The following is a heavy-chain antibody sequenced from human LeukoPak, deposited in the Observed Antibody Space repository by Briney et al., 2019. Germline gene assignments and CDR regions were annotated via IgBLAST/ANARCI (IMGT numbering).Heavy chain of an antibody. CDR2: ISWNSGSI. V-gene: IGHV3-9*01. CDR3: AKDIYRGVIIKGFDP. Sequence: GGSLRLSCAASGFTFSRSAMHWVRQAPGKGLEWVSGISWNSGSIGYADSVKGRFTISRDNAKNSLYLQMNSLRAEDTALYYCAKDIYRGVIIKGFDPWGQGTLVTVSS. J-gene: IGHJ5*02. CDR1: GFTFSRSA. D-gene: IGHD3-10*01.